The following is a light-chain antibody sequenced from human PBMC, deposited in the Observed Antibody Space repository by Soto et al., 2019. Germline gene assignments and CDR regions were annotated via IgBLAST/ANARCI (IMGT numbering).Light chain of an antibody. CDR3: QDWGADSVI. J-gene: IGLJ2*01. V-gene: IGLV4-69*01. CDR1: SWHSSYA. CDR2: LNSDGSH. Sequence: QSVLTQSPSASASLGASVKLTCTLSSWHSSYAIAWHQQQPEKGPRFLMKLNSDGSHSKGVGISDCFSGSSSGAERYLTISSFQDEDEYDYYGQDWGADSVIFGGGTQLTVL.